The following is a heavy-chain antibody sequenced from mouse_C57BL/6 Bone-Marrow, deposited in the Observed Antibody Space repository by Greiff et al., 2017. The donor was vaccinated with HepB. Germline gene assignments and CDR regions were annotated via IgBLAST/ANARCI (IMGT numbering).Heavy chain of an antibody. CDR1: GYTFTSYW. CDR2: IYPGSGST. CDR3: ARRYYGSSWYFDV. Sequence: QVQLQQPGAELVKPGASVKMSCKASGYTFTSYWITWVKQRTGQGLEWIGDIYPGSGSTNYNEKFKSKATLTVDTSSSTAYMQLSSLTSEDSAVYYCARRYYGSSWYFDVWGKGTTVTVSS. D-gene: IGHD1-1*01. V-gene: IGHV1-55*01. J-gene: IGHJ1*03.